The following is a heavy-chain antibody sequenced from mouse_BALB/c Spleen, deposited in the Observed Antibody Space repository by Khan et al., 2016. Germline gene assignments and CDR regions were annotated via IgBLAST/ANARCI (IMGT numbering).Heavy chain of an antibody. J-gene: IGHJ1*01. CDR2: IHPYPGDT. CDR1: AYSFTGSF. Sequence: VQLKESGPELVNPGASVHISCKSSAYSFTGSFMNWLKHSHGKILEWIGLIHPYPGDTFYNQKFKCKATLTVDTSSSTSHMELLSLTSENSAVFYWGRGGDYVDWYSDVWGAGTAVTVSS. D-gene: IGHD2-13*01. V-gene: IGHV1-37*01. CDR3: GRGGDYVDWYSDV.